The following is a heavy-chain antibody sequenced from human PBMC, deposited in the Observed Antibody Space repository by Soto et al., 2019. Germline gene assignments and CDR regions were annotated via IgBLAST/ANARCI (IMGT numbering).Heavy chain of an antibody. CDR1: GGSISSSSYY. D-gene: IGHD2-15*01. Sequence: SETLSLTCTVSGGSISSSSYYWGWIRQPPGKGLEWIGSIYYSGSTYYNPSLKSRVTISVDTSKNQFSLKLSSVTAADTAVYYCARGPSRYCSGGSCYSGETFDYWGQGTLVTVSS. J-gene: IGHJ4*02. CDR3: ARGPSRYCSGGSCYSGETFDY. V-gene: IGHV4-39*01. CDR2: IYYSGST.